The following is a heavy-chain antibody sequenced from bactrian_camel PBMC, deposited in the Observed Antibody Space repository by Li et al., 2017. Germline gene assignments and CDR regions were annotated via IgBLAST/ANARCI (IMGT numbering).Heavy chain of an antibody. J-gene: IGHJ4*01. Sequence: VQLVESGGDLVQPGGSLRLSCEASGFTFSRAYMTWIRKAPGKGLEWVSSIVRDGTRTYYADSVKGRFTISRDNAKNTVYLQMNSLKPEDTAVDYCVKPNPDARGGFDHWGQGTQVTVS. CDR2: IVRDGTRT. CDR1: GFTFSRAY. D-gene: IGHD1*01. CDR3: VKPNPDARGGFDH. V-gene: IGHV3S6*01.